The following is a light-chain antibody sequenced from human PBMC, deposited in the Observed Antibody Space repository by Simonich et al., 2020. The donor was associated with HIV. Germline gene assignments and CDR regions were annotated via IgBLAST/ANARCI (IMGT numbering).Light chain of an antibody. J-gene: IGLJ2*01. V-gene: IGLV2-23*01. CDR1: SSDVGSYNL. CDR2: EGS. Sequence: QSALTQPASVSGSPGQSITISCTGTSSDVGSYNLVSWYQQHPVKAPKLMIYEGSKRPSGVSNRVSGSKSGNTASRTISGLQAEDEADYYCCSYAGSSTSHVVFGGGTKLTVL. CDR3: CSYAGSSTSHVV.